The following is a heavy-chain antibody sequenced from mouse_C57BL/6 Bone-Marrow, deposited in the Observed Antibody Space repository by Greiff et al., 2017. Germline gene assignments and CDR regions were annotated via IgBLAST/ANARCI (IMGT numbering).Heavy chain of an antibody. CDR2: INPYNGGT. Sequence: VQLQQSGPVLVKPGASVKMSCKASGYTFTDYYMNWVKQSHGKSLEWIGVINPYNGGTSYNQKFKGKATLTVDKSSSTAYMELNSLTSEDSAVYYCARSAIYYGKGYFDVWGTGTTVTVSS. CDR3: ARSAIYYGKGYFDV. CDR1: GYTFTDYY. V-gene: IGHV1-19*01. J-gene: IGHJ1*03. D-gene: IGHD2-1*01.